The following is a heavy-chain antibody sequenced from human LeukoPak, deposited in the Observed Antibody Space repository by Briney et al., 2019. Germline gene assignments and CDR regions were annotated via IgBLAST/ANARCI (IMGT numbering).Heavy chain of an antibody. CDR3: AKDVSRRITMIVVVIGKRYYFDY. CDR1: GFTFSSYA. Sequence: GGSLRLSCAASGFTFSSYAMSWVRQAPGKGLEWVSAISGSGGSTYYADSVKGRFTISRDNSKNTLYLQMNSLRAEDTAVYHCAKDVSRRITMIVVVIGKRYYFDYWGQGTLVTVSS. V-gene: IGHV3-23*01. D-gene: IGHD3-22*01. J-gene: IGHJ4*02. CDR2: ISGSGGST.